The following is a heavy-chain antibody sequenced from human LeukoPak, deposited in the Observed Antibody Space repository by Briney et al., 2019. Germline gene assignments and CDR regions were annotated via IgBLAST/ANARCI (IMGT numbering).Heavy chain of an antibody. Sequence: SETLSLTCAVYGGSFSGYYWRWLLQPPGKGLEWLGEINHSGRTNQNPSLKSRVTISVDTSKNQFSLKLSSVTAADTAVYYCARGVGPGYSSGWSDGYFDLWGRGTLVTVS. J-gene: IGHJ2*01. CDR1: GGSFSGYY. V-gene: IGHV4-34*01. D-gene: IGHD6-19*01. CDR3: ARGVGPGYSSGWSDGYFDL. CDR2: INHSGRT.